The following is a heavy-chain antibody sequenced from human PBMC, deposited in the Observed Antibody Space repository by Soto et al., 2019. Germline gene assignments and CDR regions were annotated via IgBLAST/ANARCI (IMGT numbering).Heavy chain of an antibody. CDR1: GYTFTDYS. V-gene: IGHV5-51*01. Sequence: GESLKISSKASGYTFTDYSSGWVRQMPGKGLEWMGIIYPADSDTKYNTSFQGQVTISADKSITTTYLQWSSLKASDTAIYYCAASIFYYGMDVWGQGTTVTVSS. CDR3: AASIFYYGMDV. CDR2: IYPADSDT. J-gene: IGHJ6*02.